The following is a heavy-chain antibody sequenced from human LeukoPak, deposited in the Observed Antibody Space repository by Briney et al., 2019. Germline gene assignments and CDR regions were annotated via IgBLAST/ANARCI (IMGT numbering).Heavy chain of an antibody. Sequence: FSSYSMNXVRQAPGXGLELVSSISSISSYIYYADSVKGRFTISRDNAKNSLYLQMNSLRAEDTAVYYCARGLRSHGMDVWGQGTTVAVSS. CDR2: ISSISSYI. V-gene: IGHV3-21*01. CDR3: ARGLRSHGMDV. CDR1: FSSYS. J-gene: IGHJ6*02.